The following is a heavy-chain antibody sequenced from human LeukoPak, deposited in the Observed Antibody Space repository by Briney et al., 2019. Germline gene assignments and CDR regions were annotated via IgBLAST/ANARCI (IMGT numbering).Heavy chain of an antibody. CDR1: GFTFNNYA. V-gene: IGHV3-23*01. Sequence: GGSLRLSYAASGFTFNNYAMNWVRQAPGKGLEWVSSLSGSGRTTYYADSVEGRFTISRDNSKNTLYLHMDSLRVDDTAVYYCAKDDNSAWNHAFDIWGQGTVVTVSS. D-gene: IGHD4-11*01. J-gene: IGHJ3*02. CDR2: LSGSGRTT. CDR3: AKDDNSAWNHAFDI.